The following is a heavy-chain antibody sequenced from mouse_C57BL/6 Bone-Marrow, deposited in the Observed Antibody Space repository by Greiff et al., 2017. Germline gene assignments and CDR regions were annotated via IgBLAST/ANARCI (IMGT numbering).Heavy chain of an antibody. Sequence: QVQLQQSGPELVKPGASVKISCKASGYAFSSSWMNWVKQRPGKGLEWIGRIYPGDGDTNYNGKFKGKATLTADKYSSTAYMQVSSLTSEDSAVYFCASYSNYYGSSYNYWGQGTTLTVSS. D-gene: IGHD1-1*01. CDR2: IYPGDGDT. CDR1: GYAFSSSW. CDR3: ASYSNYYGSSYNY. V-gene: IGHV1-82*01. J-gene: IGHJ2*01.